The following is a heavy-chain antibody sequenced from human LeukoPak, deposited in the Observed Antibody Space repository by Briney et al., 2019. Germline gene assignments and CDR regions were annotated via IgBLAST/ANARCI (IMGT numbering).Heavy chain of an antibody. D-gene: IGHD2-15*01. CDR3: AGERVAAYYGMDV. CDR2: ISYDGSNK. V-gene: IGHV3-30-3*01. CDR1: GFTFSSYA. Sequence: GRSLRLSCAASGFTFSSYAMHWVRQAPGKGLEWVTCISYDGSNKYYADSVKGRFTISRDNSKNTLFLQMNSLRAEDTAVYYCAGERVAAYYGMDVWGQGTTVTVSS. J-gene: IGHJ6*02.